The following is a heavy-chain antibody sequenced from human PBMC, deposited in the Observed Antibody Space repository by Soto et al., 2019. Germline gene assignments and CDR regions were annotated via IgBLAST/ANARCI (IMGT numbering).Heavy chain of an antibody. D-gene: IGHD3-10*01. V-gene: IGHV4-59*12. Sequence: PSETLSLTCTVSGGSISSYYWSWIRQPPGKGLEWIGYIYYSGSTNYNPSLKSRVTISVDRSKNQFSLKLSSVTAADTAVYYCAAYYGSPLAVYWGQGALVTVSS. CDR2: IYYSGST. CDR3: AAYYGSPLAVY. J-gene: IGHJ4*02. CDR1: GGSISSYY.